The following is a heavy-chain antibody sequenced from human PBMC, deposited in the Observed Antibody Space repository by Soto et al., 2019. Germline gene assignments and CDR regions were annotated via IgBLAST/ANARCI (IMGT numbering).Heavy chain of an antibody. V-gene: IGHV4-59*01. CDR1: GGSISGYY. Sequence: PSETLSLTCTVSGGSISGYYWSWIRQPPGKGLEWIGYMYNTGSTVYNPSFKSRVTISVDTSKSQFSLKLSSVTAADTAVYYCARRYGSCFDYWGQGTLVTVSS. D-gene: IGHD1-26*01. J-gene: IGHJ4*02. CDR2: MYNTGST. CDR3: ARRYGSCFDY.